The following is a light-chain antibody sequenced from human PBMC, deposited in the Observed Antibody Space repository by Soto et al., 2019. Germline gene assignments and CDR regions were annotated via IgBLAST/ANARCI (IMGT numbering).Light chain of an antibody. J-gene: IGKJ2*01. CDR1: QSVSSNY. CDR3: QQYGYA. V-gene: IGKV3-20*01. CDR2: GAS. Sequence: EIVLTQSPGTLSLSPGERATLSCRASQSVSSNYLGWYQQKPGQAPRLLIYGASSRATGIPDRFSGSGSGTDFTLTISRLEPEDFAVYYCQQYGYAFGQGTKLEIK.